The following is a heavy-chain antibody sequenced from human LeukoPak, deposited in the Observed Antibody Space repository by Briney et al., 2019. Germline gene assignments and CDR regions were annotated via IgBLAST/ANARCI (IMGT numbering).Heavy chain of an antibody. CDR2: INHSGST. CDR1: GGSFSGYC. Sequence: SETLSLTCAVYGGSFSGYCWSWICQPPGKGLEWIGEINHSGSTNYNPSLKSRVTISVDTSKNQFSLKLSSVTAADTAVYYCARGPGPYCTNGVCYTGEYFQHWGQGTLVTVSS. V-gene: IGHV4-34*01. J-gene: IGHJ1*01. D-gene: IGHD2-8*01. CDR3: ARGPGPYCTNGVCYTGEYFQH.